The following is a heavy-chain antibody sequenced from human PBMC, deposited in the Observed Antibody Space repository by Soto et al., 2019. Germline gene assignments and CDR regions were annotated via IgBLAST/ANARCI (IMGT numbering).Heavy chain of an antibody. Sequence: SETLSLTCTVSGGSISSYYWNWIRQPPGKGLEWIGDIYYGGGTNYNPSLKSRVTLSVDTSKNQFSLKLSSVTAADTAVYYCASQYYYDSSGSQTFDYWGQGTQVTISS. CDR1: GGSISSYY. V-gene: IGHV4-59*01. D-gene: IGHD3-22*01. CDR3: ASQYYYDSSGSQTFDY. CDR2: IYYGGGT. J-gene: IGHJ4*02.